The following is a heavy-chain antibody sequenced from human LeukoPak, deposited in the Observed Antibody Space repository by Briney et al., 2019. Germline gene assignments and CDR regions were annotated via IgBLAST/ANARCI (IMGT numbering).Heavy chain of an antibody. V-gene: IGHV3-48*01. CDR1: GLTVSSYS. J-gene: IGHJ4*02. Sequence: GGSLRLSCVASGLTVSSYSMNWVRQAPGKGLEWVSYISSSSSTIYYADSVKGRFTISRDNAKNSLDLQMNSLRAEDTAVYYCARDFPPEVVPAAIDYWGQGTLVTVSS. CDR3: ARDFPPEVVPAAIDY. CDR2: ISSSSSTI. D-gene: IGHD2-2*01.